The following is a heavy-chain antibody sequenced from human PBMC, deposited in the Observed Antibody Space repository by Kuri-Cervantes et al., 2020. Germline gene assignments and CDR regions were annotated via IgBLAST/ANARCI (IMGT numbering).Heavy chain of an antibody. D-gene: IGHD6-19*01. CDR2: IYYSGRT. CDR3: ARSYSSGWYVL. Sequence: LRLSCNVSGGSINSGDYYWNWIRQPPGKGLEWIGFIYYSGRTSYNPSLKSRVTISVDTSKNQFSLKLSSVTAADTAVYYCARSYSSGWYVLWGRGTLVTVSS. V-gene: IGHV4-30-4*01. J-gene: IGHJ2*01. CDR1: GGSINSGDYY.